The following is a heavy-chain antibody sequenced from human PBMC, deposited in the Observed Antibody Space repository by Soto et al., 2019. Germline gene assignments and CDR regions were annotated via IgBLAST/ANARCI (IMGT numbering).Heavy chain of an antibody. CDR1: GFTFSSYS. V-gene: IGHV3-48*01. D-gene: IGHD3-3*01. J-gene: IGHJ6*02. CDR3: ARDAGLRFLGAKRDGMDV. Sequence: PGGSLRLSCAASGFTFSSYSMNWVRQAPGKGLEWVSYISSSSSTIYYADSVKGRFTISRDNAKNSLYLQMNSLRAEDTAVYYCARDAGLRFLGAKRDGMDVWGQGTTVTVSS. CDR2: ISSSSSTI.